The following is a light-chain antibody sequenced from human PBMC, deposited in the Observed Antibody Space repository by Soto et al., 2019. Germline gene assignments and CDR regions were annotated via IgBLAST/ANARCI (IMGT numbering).Light chain of an antibody. J-gene: IGKJ4*01. Sequence: EIVLTQSPATLSLSLGERATLSCRASQSVSSYLAWYQQKPGKAPRLLIYDASNRATGIPARFSGSGSGTDFTLTISSLEPEDFAVYYCQQRSNWPLTFGGGTKVDIK. CDR3: QQRSNWPLT. CDR2: DAS. V-gene: IGKV3-11*01. CDR1: QSVSSY.